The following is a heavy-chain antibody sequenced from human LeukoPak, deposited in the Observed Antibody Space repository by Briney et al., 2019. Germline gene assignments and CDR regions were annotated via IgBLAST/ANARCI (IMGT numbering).Heavy chain of an antibody. J-gene: IGHJ4*02. Sequence: PGGSLRLSCAASGFTFRSYGLSWVRQAPGKGLEWVSAISGSGGSTYYADSVKGRFTISRDNSKNTLYLQMNSLRAADTAVYYCAKDLIVGASTVYFDYWGQGTLVTVSS. D-gene: IGHD1-26*01. CDR2: ISGSGGST. V-gene: IGHV3-23*01. CDR3: AKDLIVGASTVYFDY. CDR1: GFTFRSYG.